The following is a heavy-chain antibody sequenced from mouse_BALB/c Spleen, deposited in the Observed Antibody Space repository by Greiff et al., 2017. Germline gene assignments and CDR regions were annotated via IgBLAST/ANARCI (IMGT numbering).Heavy chain of an antibody. D-gene: IGHD1-1*01. J-gene: IGHJ1*01. V-gene: IGHV5-6*01. Sequence: DVQLVESGGDLVKPGGSLKLSCAASGFTFSSYGMSWVRQTPDKRLEWVATISSGGSYTYYPDSVKGRFTISRDNAKNTLYLQMSSLKSEDTAMYYCARHNYGSSYGYWYFDVWGAGTTVTVSS. CDR2: ISSGGSYT. CDR3: ARHNYGSSYGYWYFDV. CDR1: GFTFSSYG.